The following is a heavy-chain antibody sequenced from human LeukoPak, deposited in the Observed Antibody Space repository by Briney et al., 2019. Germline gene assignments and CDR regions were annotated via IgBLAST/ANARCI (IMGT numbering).Heavy chain of an antibody. D-gene: IGHD2-15*01. CDR1: GFTFSDDY. CDR2: IGGSGSDT. CDR3: VRHTRTAAF. Sequence: GGSLRLSCAASGFTFSDDYMTWIRQVPGKGLESIAYIGGSGSDTNYADSVRGRFTISRDNDRSSLFLQMNSLTAEDSAVYFCVRHTRTAAFWGQGALVTVSS. J-gene: IGHJ4*02. V-gene: IGHV3-11*06.